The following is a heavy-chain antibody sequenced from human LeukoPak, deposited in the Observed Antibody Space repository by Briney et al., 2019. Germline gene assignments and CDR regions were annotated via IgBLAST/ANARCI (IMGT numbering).Heavy chain of an antibody. Sequence: ASVKVSCKASGYTFTSSGISWVRQAPGQGLEWMGWISGYNGNTNYAQQKLQGRVTMTTDTSTSTAYMELRSLRSDDTAVYYCARDLKRGYSSGRYSWGTGSSNDYWGQGTLVTVSS. CDR2: ISGYNGNT. J-gene: IGHJ4*02. CDR3: ARDLKRGYSSGRYSWGTGSSNDY. V-gene: IGHV1-18*01. D-gene: IGHD6-19*01. CDR1: GYTFTSSG.